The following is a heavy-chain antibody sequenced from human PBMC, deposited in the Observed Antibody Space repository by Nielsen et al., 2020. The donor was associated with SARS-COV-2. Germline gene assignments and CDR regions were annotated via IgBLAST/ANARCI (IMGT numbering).Heavy chain of an antibody. V-gene: IGHV4-59*13. D-gene: IGHD7-27*01. CDR1: GGSITTYY. CDR3: ARDDDNWGSLAY. CDR2: IYYSGNT. J-gene: IGHJ4*02. Sequence: SQTLSLTCAVSGGSITTYYWHWIRQSPGKGLAWLGYIYYSGNTNYNPSLKSRVTISVDTSKNQFSLKLSSVTAADTAVYYCARDDDNWGSLAYWGQGTLVTVSS.